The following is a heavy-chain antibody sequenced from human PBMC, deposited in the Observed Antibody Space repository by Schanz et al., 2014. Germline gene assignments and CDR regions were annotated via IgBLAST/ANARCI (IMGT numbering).Heavy chain of an antibody. D-gene: IGHD6-13*01. CDR1: GYTFTTYY. CDR3: ARDGEAAAGCDY. J-gene: IGHJ4*02. CDR2: INPSGGST. Sequence: QGQLVQSGAEVKKPGASVKVSCKASGYTFTTYYIHWVRQAPGQGLEWMGIINPSGGSTSYAQRFQGRVTMTRNTSITTVYMELSSLRSEDTAVYYCARDGEAAAGCDYWGQGTLVTGSS. V-gene: IGHV1-46*03.